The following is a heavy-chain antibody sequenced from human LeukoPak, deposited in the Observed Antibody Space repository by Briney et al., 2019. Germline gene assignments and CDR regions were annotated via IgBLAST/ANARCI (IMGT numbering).Heavy chain of an antibody. Sequence: GGSLRLSCAASGFTFSSYWMHWVRQAPGKGLVWVSRINSDGSSTSYADSVKGRLTISRDNSKNTLYLQMNSLRAEDTAVYYCAKDLSSWTTVTPYYFDYWGQGTLVTVSS. CDR1: GFTFSSYW. J-gene: IGHJ4*02. V-gene: IGHV3-74*01. D-gene: IGHD4-17*01. CDR3: AKDLSSWTTVTPYYFDY. CDR2: INSDGSST.